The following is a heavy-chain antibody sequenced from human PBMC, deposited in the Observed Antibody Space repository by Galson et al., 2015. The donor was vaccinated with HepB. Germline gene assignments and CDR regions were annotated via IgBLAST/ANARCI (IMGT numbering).Heavy chain of an antibody. J-gene: IGHJ4*02. CDR1: GFTFSSYA. CDR2: IGGSGGAT. Sequence: SLRLSCAASGFTFSSYAMSWVRQAPGKGLEWVSSIGGSGGATYYADSVKGRFAISRDNPKNTHYLQVNSLRAEDTAVYYCTRGWAAPDYWGQGILVTVSS. V-gene: IGHV3-23*01. D-gene: IGHD6-6*01. CDR3: TRGWAAPDY.